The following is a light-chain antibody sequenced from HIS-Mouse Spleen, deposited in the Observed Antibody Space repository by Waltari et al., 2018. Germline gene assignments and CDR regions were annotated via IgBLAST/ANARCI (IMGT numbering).Light chain of an antibody. CDR2: EDS. J-gene: IGLJ2*01. CDR1: ALPKKS. CDR3: YSTDSSGNHRV. V-gene: IGLV3-10*01. Sequence: SYELTQPPSVSVSPGQTARITCSGDALPKKSAYWYQQKSGQAPMLVIYEDSKRPSGIPERFSGSSSGTMATLTISGAQVEDEADYYCYSTDSSGNHRVFGGGTKLTAL.